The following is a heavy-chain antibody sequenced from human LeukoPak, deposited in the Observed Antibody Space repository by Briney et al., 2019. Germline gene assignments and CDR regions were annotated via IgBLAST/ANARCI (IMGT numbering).Heavy chain of an antibody. V-gene: IGHV3-30*02. D-gene: IGHD2-2*01. CDR3: AKVLLGFEDCSSTSCYQGAFDI. CDR1: GFTFSSYG. J-gene: IGHJ3*02. Sequence: GGSLRLSCAASGFTFSSYGMHWVRQAPGKGLEWVAFIRYDGSNKYYADSVKGRFTISRDNSRNTLYLQMNSLRAEDTAVYYCAKVLLGFEDCSSTSCYQGAFDIWGQGTMVTVSS. CDR2: IRYDGSNK.